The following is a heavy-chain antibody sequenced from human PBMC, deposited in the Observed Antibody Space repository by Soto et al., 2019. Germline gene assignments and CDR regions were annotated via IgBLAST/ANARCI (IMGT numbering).Heavy chain of an antibody. CDR2: IYPGDSDT. Sequence: GESLKISCKGFGYNFTNYWIGWVRQMPGKGLEWMGIIYPGDSDTSYSPSFQGLVTISADTSISTAYLQWSSLKASDTAMYYCATTRGFLGESSFDHWGQGTLVTVSS. CDR1: GYNFTNYW. CDR3: ATTRGFLGESSFDH. V-gene: IGHV5-51*01. J-gene: IGHJ4*02. D-gene: IGHD2-15*01.